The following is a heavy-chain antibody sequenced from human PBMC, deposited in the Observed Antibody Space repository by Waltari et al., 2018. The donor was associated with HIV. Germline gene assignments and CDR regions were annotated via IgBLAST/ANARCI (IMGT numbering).Heavy chain of an antibody. V-gene: IGHV3-23*04. CDR3: AKDFDTSGLPYVVIDS. Sequence: KLVQSGGGLVQPGGSLRLSCTASGVTFRSHAMSWVRQTPGKGLQWVSTISGSGSHTYYADSAKGRFTISRDNSENTLFLQMTRLRVEDTARYFCAKDFDTSGLPYVVIDSWGQGTLVTVSS. CDR1: GVTFRSHA. CDR2: ISGSGSHT. D-gene: IGHD3-22*01. J-gene: IGHJ4*02.